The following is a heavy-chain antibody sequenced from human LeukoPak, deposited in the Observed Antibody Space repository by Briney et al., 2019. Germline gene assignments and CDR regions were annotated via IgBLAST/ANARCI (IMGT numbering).Heavy chain of an antibody. D-gene: IGHD4-23*01. CDR3: AKGLDYGGNSPFHY. Sequence: PGRSLRLSCTASRFTFSDYGMHWVRQAPGKGLEWVAFISFDGSNKYYADSVKGRFTISRDNSKNTLYLQMNSLRTEDTAVYYCAKGLDYGGNSPFHYWGQGTLVTVSS. CDR1: RFTFSDYG. J-gene: IGHJ4*02. CDR2: ISFDGSNK. V-gene: IGHV3-30*18.